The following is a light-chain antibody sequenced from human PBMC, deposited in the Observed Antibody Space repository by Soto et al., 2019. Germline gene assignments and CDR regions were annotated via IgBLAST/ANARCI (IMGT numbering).Light chain of an antibody. CDR1: SSDVGGYNY. CDR3: SSYTSSITYV. CDR2: EVT. J-gene: IGLJ1*01. V-gene: IGLV2-14*01. Sequence: QSVLTQPASVSGSPGLSITISCTGTSSDVGGYNYVSWYQQHPGKAPKLMIYEVTNRPSGVSNRFSGSKSGNTASLTISGLQADDEADYYCSSYTSSITYVFGTGTKVTVL.